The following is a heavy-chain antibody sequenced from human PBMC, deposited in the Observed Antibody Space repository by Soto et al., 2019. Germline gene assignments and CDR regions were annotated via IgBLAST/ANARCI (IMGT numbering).Heavy chain of an antibody. CDR2: INSDGSST. J-gene: IGHJ4*02. CDR1: GFTFSSYG. CDR3: VRTGLVVAAATREAY. D-gene: IGHD2-15*01. Sequence: EVQLVESGGGLVQPGGSLRLSCAASGFTFSSYGMHWVRQAPGKGLVWVSRINSDGSSTSYADSVKGRFTISRDNAKNTLYMQMTSLRAEDTAVYYCVRTGLVVAAATREAYWGKGPLSPVSS. V-gene: IGHV3-74*01.